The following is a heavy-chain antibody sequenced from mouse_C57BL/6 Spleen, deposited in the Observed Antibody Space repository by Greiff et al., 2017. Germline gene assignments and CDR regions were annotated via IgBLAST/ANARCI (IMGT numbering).Heavy chain of an antibody. CDR1: GYTFTDYN. Sequence: EVQLQQSGPELVKPGASVKIPCKASGYTFTDYNMDWVKQSHGKSLEWIGDINPNTGGTIYNQKFKGKATLTVDKSSSTAYMELRSLTSEDTAVYYCARGDYDVGYYYAMDYWGQGTSVTVSS. V-gene: IGHV1-18*01. J-gene: IGHJ4*01. CDR2: INPNTGGT. CDR3: ARGDYDVGYYYAMDY. D-gene: IGHD2-4*01.